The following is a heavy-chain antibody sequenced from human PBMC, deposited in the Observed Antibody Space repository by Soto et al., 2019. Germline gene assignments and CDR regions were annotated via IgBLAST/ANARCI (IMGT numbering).Heavy chain of an antibody. Sequence: SETLSLTCTVSGGPISSYYWSWIRQPPGKGLEWIGYIYYSGSTNYNPSLKSRVTISVDTSKNQFSLKLSSVTAAATAVHYCARGVRGPGIHYYYYMDVWGKGTTVTVSS. V-gene: IGHV4-59*01. D-gene: IGHD2-21*02. CDR3: ARGVRGPGIHYYYYMDV. CDR2: IYYSGST. J-gene: IGHJ6*03. CDR1: GGPISSYY.